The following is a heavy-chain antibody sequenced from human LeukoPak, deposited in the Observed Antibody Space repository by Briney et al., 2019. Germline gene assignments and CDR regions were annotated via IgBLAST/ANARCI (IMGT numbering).Heavy chain of an antibody. CDR2: ISYDGNTI. CDR1: ELTFSNYA. Sequence: RAGGSLRLSCAASELTFSNYALHWVRQAPGKGLQWVAVISYDGNTIHYADSVKGRFIISRDTSKNTLYLQMNSLRAEDTAVYYCARSGGLQKFDYWGQGTLVTVSS. CDR3: ARSGGLQKFDY. J-gene: IGHJ4*02. V-gene: IGHV3-30-3*01. D-gene: IGHD4-11*01.